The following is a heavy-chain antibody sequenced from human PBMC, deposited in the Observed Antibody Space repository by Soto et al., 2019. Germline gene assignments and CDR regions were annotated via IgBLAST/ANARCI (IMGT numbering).Heavy chain of an antibody. D-gene: IGHD2-21*01. V-gene: IGHV4-59*01. CDR1: GDSISTFY. J-gene: IGHJ4*02. CDR3: ARSPVYYYGGTGYHDS. Sequence: SETLSLTCTVSGDSISTFYWGWMRQSPGKELEWIGYVYYTGSTNYNPSLKSRVTISVDRSKNQFSLKLTSANAADTAVYYCARSPVYYYGGTGYHDSWGQGTLVTVSS. CDR2: VYYTGST.